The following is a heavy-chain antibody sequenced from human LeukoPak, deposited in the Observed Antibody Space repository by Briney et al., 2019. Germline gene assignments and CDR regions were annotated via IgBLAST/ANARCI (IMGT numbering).Heavy chain of an antibody. CDR1: GFTVSSNY. CDR3: ARSLRVRGVPDYMDV. J-gene: IGHJ6*03. V-gene: IGHV3-53*01. Sequence: GGSLRLSCAASGFTVSSNYMSWVRQAPGKGLEWVSVIYSGGSTYYADSVKGRFTISRDNSKNTLYLQMNSLRAEDTAVYYCARSLRVRGVPDYMDVWGKGTTVTISS. CDR2: IYSGGST. D-gene: IGHD3-10*01.